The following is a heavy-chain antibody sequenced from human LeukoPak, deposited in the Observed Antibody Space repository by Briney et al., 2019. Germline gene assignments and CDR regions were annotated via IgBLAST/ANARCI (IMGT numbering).Heavy chain of an antibody. CDR1: GGSISSYY. CDR3: ARGLYDYVWGSYRYWSNWFDP. Sequence: SETLSLTCTVSGGSISSYYWSWIRQPPGKGLEWIGEINHSGSTNYNPSLKSRVTISVDTSKNQFSLKLSSVTAADTAVYYCARGLYDYVWGSYRYWSNWFDPWGQGTLVTVSS. CDR2: INHSGST. V-gene: IGHV4-34*01. D-gene: IGHD3-16*02. J-gene: IGHJ5*02.